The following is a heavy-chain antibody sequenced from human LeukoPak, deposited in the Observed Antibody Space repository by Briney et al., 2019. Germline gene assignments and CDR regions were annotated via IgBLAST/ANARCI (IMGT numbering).Heavy chain of an antibody. CDR3: ACSAIFGVVPDY. V-gene: IGHV4-39*01. CDR2: IYYSGST. CDR1: GGSISSSSYY. D-gene: IGHD3-3*01. J-gene: IGHJ4*02. Sequence: SETLSLTCTVSGGSISSSSYYWGWIRQPPGKGLEWIGSIYYSGSTYYNPSLKSRVTISVDTSKNQFSLKLSSVTAADTAVYYCACSAIFGVVPDYWGQGTLVTVSS.